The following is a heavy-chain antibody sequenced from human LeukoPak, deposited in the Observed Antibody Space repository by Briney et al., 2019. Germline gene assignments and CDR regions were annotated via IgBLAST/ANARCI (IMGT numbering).Heavy chain of an antibody. J-gene: IGHJ5*02. V-gene: IGHV1-2*02. CDR3: ARGSAIAAAFVNGAWFDP. CDR2: INPNSGGT. CDR1: GYTFTGYY. D-gene: IGHD6-13*01. Sequence: GASVKVSCKASGYTFTGYYMHWVRQAPGQGLEWMGWINPNSGGTNYAQKFQGRVTMTRDTSISTAYMELSRLRSDDTAVYYCARGSAIAAAFVNGAWFDPWGQGTLVTVSS.